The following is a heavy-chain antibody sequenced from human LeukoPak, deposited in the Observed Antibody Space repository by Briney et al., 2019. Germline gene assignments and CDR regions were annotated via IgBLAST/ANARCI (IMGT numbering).Heavy chain of an antibody. CDR2: INHSGST. Sequence: TSETLPLACAVYGGSFSGYYWSWIRQPPGKGLEWIGEINHSGSTNYNPSLKSRVTISVDTSKNQFSLKLSSVTAADTAVYYCAREGYYYMDVWGKGTTVTISS. V-gene: IGHV4-34*01. CDR3: AREGYYYMDV. CDR1: GGSFSGYY. J-gene: IGHJ6*03.